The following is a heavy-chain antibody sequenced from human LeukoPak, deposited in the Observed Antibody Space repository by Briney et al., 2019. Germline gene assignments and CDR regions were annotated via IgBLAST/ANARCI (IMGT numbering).Heavy chain of an antibody. CDR1: GASVISHY. D-gene: IGHD4-17*01. CDR2: IHYSGTT. V-gene: IGHV4-59*02. CDR3: GRVLGSVNDH. J-gene: IGHJ4*02. Sequence: SETLSLTCTVSGASVISHYWNWIRQPPGKGPEWIGYIHYSGTTNYSHSLKSRLTMSVDTSNTQISLTLSPVTAATTAVYYCGRVLGSVNDHWGQGTLVTVSS.